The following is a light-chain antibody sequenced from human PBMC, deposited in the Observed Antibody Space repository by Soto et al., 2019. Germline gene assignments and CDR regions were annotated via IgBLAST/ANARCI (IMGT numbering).Light chain of an antibody. CDR2: GAS. CDR3: QHYDNSLLT. V-gene: IGKV3-20*01. J-gene: IGKJ4*01. CDR1: ESVSDTY. Sequence: VLTQSPGTLPLSPGDRATLSCRVSESVSDTYIAWYQQKPGQSPRLLLYGASSRATGIPDKFSGSGSGTDFSLTISRLEPEDFAVYYCQHYDNSLLTFGGGTKVDIK.